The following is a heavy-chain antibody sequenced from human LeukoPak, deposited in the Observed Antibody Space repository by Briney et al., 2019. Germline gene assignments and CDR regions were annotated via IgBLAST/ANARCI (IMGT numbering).Heavy chain of an antibody. CDR1: GYTFTSYG. CDR3: ARVAVAGYYYYYMDV. D-gene: IGHD6-19*01. CDR2: ISAYNGNT. Sequence: GASVKVSCKASGYTFTSYGISWVRQAPGQGLEWMGWISAYNGNTNYAQKLQGRVTMTTDTSTSTAYMELKSLRSDDTAVYYCARVAVAGYYYYYMDVWGKGTTVTVSS. V-gene: IGHV1-18*01. J-gene: IGHJ6*03.